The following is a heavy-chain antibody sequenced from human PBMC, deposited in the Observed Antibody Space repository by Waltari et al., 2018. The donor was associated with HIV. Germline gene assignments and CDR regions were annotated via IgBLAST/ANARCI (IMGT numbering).Heavy chain of an antibody. J-gene: IGHJ4*02. CDR3: ARDHYYGSSGYYSDY. CDR2: ISVYNGDT. Sequence: HVHLGQSGAELREPGASVTVSCKASGYTFTNYGITWVRQAPGQGLEWMGRISVYNGDTKYAQKARGRVTMTTDTSKSTAYLERGSLRFDDTAVYYGARDHYYGSSGYYSDYWGQGTLVTVSS. D-gene: IGHD3-22*01. CDR1: GYTFTNYG. V-gene: IGHV1-18*01.